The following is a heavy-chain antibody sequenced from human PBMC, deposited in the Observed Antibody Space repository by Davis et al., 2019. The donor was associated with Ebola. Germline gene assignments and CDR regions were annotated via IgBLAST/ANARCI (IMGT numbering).Heavy chain of an antibody. CDR3: AVVVAGTDFDY. CDR1: GFSLSTSGVG. J-gene: IGHJ4*02. D-gene: IGHD6-19*01. CDR2: IDWDDDK. Sequence: SGPTLVKPPQTLTLTCTFSGFSLSTSGVGVGWIRQPPGKALEWLARIDWDDDKHYSTSLKTRLTISKDTSKNQVALTMTNMDPVDTATYYCAVVVAGTDFDYWGQGTLVTVSS. V-gene: IGHV2-70*11.